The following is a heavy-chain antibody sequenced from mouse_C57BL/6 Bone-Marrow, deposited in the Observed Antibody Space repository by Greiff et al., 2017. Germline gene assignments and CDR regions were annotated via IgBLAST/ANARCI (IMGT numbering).Heavy chain of an antibody. Sequence: EVQLVESGGGLVQPKGSLKLSCAASGFTFNTYAMTWVRQAPGKGLEWVARIRSKSNNYATYYADSVKDRFTISRDDSQSMLYLQMNNLKTEDTAMYYCVRHYGSSYFDYWGQGTTLTVSS. V-gene: IGHV10-1*02. CDR1: GFTFNTYA. CDR3: VRHYGSSYFDY. CDR2: IRSKSNNYAT. J-gene: IGHJ2*01. D-gene: IGHD1-1*01.